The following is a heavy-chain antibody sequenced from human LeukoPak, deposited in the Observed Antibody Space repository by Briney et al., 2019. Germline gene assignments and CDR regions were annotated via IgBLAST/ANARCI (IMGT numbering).Heavy chain of an antibody. CDR1: GFTFSSYA. CDR2: ISYDGSNK. D-gene: IGHD3-22*01. V-gene: IGHV3-30-3*01. CDR3: ARDRNYYDSSGEFDY. J-gene: IGHJ4*02. Sequence: PGRSLRLSCAASGFTFSSYAMHWVRQAPGKGLEWVAVISYDGSNKYYADSVKGRFTISRDNSKNTLYLQMNRLRAEDTAVYYCARDRNYYDSSGEFDYWGQGTLVTVSS.